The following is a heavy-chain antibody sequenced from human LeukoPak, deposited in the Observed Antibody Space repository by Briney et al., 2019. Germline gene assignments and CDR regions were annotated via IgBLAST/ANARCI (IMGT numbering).Heavy chain of an antibody. CDR1: GGSISSYY. V-gene: IGHV4-59*01. CDR3: ARAGDTAMVGWFDP. CDR2: IYYSGST. D-gene: IGHD5-18*01. J-gene: IGHJ5*02. Sequence: XXTLSLTCTVSGGSISSYYWSWIRQPPGKGLEWIGYIYYSGSTNYNPSLKSRVTISVDTSKNQFSLKLSSVTAADTAVYYCARAGDTAMVGWFDPWGQGTLVTVSS.